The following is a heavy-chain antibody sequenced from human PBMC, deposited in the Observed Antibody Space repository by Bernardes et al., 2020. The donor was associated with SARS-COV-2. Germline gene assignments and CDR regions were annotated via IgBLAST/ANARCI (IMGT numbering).Heavy chain of an antibody. CDR1: GGSFSSSSYY. Sequence: SETLSLTCTVSGGSFSSSSYYWGRIRQPPGKGRDWIVSIYYSGSTYYNPSLKSRVTISVDTSKNQFSLKLSPGTAADTAVYYCARHRRFLEWLVAFDIWGQGTMVTVSS. J-gene: IGHJ3*02. CDR3: ARHRRFLEWLVAFDI. CDR2: IYYSGST. V-gene: IGHV4-39*01. D-gene: IGHD3-3*01.